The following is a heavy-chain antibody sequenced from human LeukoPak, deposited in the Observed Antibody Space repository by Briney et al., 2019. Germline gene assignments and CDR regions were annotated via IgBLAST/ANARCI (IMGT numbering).Heavy chain of an antibody. V-gene: IGHV3-74*01. Sequence: PGGSLGLSCAASGFTFSSYWMHWVRQAPGKGLVWVSRINSDGSSTNYAELVKGRFTISRDNAKNTLYLQMNSLRAEDTAVYYCARDQAVTAVPLDYWGQGTLVTVSS. CDR3: ARDQAVTAVPLDY. CDR1: GFTFSSYW. CDR2: INSDGSST. J-gene: IGHJ4*02. D-gene: IGHD2-21*02.